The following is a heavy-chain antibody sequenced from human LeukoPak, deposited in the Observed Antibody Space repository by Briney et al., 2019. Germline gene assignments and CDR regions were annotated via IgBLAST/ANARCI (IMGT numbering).Heavy chain of an antibody. Sequence: GGSLRLSCAAPGFTFSSYAMSWVRQAPGKGLEWVSAISGSGGSTYYADSVKGRFTISRDNSKNTLYLQMNSLRAEDTAVYYCAKDRGYCSSTSCYPGFVFDYWGQGTLVTVSS. J-gene: IGHJ4*02. CDR1: GFTFSSYA. CDR2: ISGSGGST. D-gene: IGHD2-2*01. V-gene: IGHV3-23*01. CDR3: AKDRGYCSSTSCYPGFVFDY.